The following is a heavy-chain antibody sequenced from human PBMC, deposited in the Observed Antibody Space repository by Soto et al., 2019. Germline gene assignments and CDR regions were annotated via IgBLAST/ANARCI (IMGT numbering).Heavy chain of an antibody. CDR3: ANGDYYGSGSQSFYYYYGIDA. CDR2: INPSGGST. CDR1: GYTFTSYY. Sequence: ASMKVSCKASGYTFTSYYMHWVRQAPGQGLEWMGIINPSGGSTSYAQKFQGRVTMTRDTSTSTVYMELTGLRSEDTAVYYCANGDYYGSGSQSFYYYYGIDAWVQVTPMTVAS. V-gene: IGHV1-46*01. D-gene: IGHD3-10*01. J-gene: IGHJ6*01.